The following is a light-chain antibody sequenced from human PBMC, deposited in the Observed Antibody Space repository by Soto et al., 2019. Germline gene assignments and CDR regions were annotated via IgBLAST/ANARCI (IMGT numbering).Light chain of an antibody. J-gene: IGKJ1*01. CDR2: KAS. Sequence: DIQMTQSPSTLSASVGDRVTITCRASQSISAWLAWYQQKPGKAPKLLIYKASSLESGVPSRFSGSGSGTDSTLTISSLQPDDFATYYCQQYNNYGSWTFGQGTKVEIK. CDR3: QQYNNYGSWT. V-gene: IGKV1-5*03. CDR1: QSISAW.